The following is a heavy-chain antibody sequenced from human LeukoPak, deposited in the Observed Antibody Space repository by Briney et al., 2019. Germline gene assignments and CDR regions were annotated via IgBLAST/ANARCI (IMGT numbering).Heavy chain of an antibody. CDR1: GFTFSTYR. CDR2: INIDSSTI. Sequence: QSGGSLRLSCAASGFTFSTYRMNWVRQAPAKGLEWLSYINIDSSTIYYTDSLKGRFTISRDNAKNSLYLQMNSLRDEDTAVYYCARATSTSGPTFDYWGQGTLVTVSS. D-gene: IGHD6-19*01. CDR3: ARATSTSGPTFDY. V-gene: IGHV3-48*02. J-gene: IGHJ4*02.